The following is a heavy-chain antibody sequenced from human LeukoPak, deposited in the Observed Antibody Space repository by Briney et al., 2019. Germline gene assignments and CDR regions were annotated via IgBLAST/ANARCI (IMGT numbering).Heavy chain of an antibody. CDR1: GYTFTSYY. V-gene: IGHV1-46*01. D-gene: IGHD6-13*01. CDR3: AREGAGTESFDY. Sequence: HAASVTVSCKASGYTFTSYYMHWVRQAPGQGLEWMGIINPSGGGTSYAEKFQGRVTMTRDTSTSTVYMELSSLRSEDTGVYYCAREGAGTESFDYWGQGTLVTVSS. CDR2: INPSGGGT. J-gene: IGHJ4*02.